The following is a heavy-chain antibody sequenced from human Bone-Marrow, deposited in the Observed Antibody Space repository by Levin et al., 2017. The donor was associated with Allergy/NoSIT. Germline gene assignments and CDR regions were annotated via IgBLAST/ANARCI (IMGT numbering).Heavy chain of an antibody. CDR2: INGDGSIR. CDR1: GFTFSTYW. Sequence: RGESLKISCAASGFTFSTYWMHWVRQAPGKGLVWVSRINGDGSIRRYADSVEGRFTISRDNAKNTVYLQMNRLRAEDTALYYCAKEIGTDYDFWTGYDYWGQGTLVTVSS. J-gene: IGHJ4*02. D-gene: IGHD3-3*01. CDR3: AKEIGTDYDFWTGYDY. V-gene: IGHV3-74*01.